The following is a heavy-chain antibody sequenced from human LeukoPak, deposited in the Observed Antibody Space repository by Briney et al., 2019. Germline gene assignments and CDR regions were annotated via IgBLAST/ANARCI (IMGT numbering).Heavy chain of an antibody. CDR3: ARQPSTYYFDY. CDR2: IYHSGST. CDR1: GYSISSGYY. V-gene: IGHV4-38-2*01. Sequence: PSETLSLTCAVSGYSISSGYYWGWIRQPPGKGLEWIGSIYHSGSTYYNPSLKSRVTISVDTSKYQFSLKLSSVTAADTAVYYCARQPSTYYFDYWGQGTLVTVSS. J-gene: IGHJ4*02.